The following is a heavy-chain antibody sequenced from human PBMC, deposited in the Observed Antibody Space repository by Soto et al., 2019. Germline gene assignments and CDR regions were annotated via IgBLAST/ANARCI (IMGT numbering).Heavy chain of an antibody. Sequence: PGGSLRLSCAASGFTVSSNYMSWVRQAPGKGLEWVSLISGGGSTYYSDSVKGRFTISRDNSKNTLYLLMKSLRAEDTAVYYCARGSPSMTYYGEYYFDYWGQGSLVTVSS. CDR1: GFTVSSNY. V-gene: IGHV3-53*01. J-gene: IGHJ4*02. CDR3: ARGSPSMTYYGEYYFDY. CDR2: ISGGGST. D-gene: IGHD3-10*01.